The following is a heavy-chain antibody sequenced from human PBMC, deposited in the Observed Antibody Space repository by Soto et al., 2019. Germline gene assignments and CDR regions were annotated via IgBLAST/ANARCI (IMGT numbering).Heavy chain of an antibody. Sequence: QVQLVQSGAEVKKPGSSVKVCYKASGGTFSSYTISWVRQAPGQGLEWMGRIIPILGIANYAQKFQGRVTITADKSTSTAYMELSSLRSEDTAVYYCARGEVGPYGYWFDPWGQGTLVTVSS. D-gene: IGHD3-10*01. J-gene: IGHJ5*02. CDR1: GGTFSSYT. CDR3: ARGEVGPYGYWFDP. CDR2: IIPILGIA. V-gene: IGHV1-69*02.